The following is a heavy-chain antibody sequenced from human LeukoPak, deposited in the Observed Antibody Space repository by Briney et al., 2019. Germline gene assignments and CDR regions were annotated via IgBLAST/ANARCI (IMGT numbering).Heavy chain of an antibody. D-gene: IGHD3-3*01. J-gene: IGHJ6*02. Sequence: GGSLRLSCAASGFTVSSNYMSWVRQAPGKGLEWVSPIYSGGSTYYADSVKGRFTMSRDNSKNTLYLQMNSLRAEDTAVYFCATCFFRSYYNYYGMDVWGQGTTVTVSS. CDR3: ATCFFRSYYNYYGMDV. CDR2: IYSGGST. V-gene: IGHV3-53*01. CDR1: GFTVSSNY.